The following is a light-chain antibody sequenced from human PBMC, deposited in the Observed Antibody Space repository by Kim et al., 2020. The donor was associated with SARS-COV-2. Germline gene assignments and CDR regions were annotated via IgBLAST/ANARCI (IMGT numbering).Light chain of an antibody. V-gene: IGKV3-15*01. CDR1: QSVGSY. CDR2: GAS. Sequence: EIVMTQSPATLFVSPGEEVTLCCRASQSVGSYIAWYQQKPGQAPRLLIYGASARATGLPDRFSGSGSGTEFTLTITGLRSEDFAVYYCQQYSNWPPLTFGGGTKVDIK. J-gene: IGKJ4*01. CDR3: QQYSNWPPLT.